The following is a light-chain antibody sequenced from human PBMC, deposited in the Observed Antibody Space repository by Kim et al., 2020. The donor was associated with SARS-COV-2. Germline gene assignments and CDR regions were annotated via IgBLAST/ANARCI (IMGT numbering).Light chain of an antibody. Sequence: KTVTNSCTGFSGSIVSTSVLWYQQRPGSAPTTVIYEYNQRPSGVPDRFSGSIDSSSNSASLTISGLKTEDEADYHCQSYDSRNLWVFGGGTQLTVL. CDR1: SGSIVSTS. CDR2: EYN. CDR3: QSYDSRNLWV. J-gene: IGLJ3*02. V-gene: IGLV6-57*02.